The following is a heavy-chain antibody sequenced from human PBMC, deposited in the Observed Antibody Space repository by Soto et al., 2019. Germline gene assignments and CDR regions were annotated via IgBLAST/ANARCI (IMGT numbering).Heavy chain of an antibody. D-gene: IGHD6-13*01. CDR3: ARRSQSAAGVPFTVVYYYMDV. CDR1: GFTFSSYW. V-gene: IGHV3-74*01. J-gene: IGHJ6*03. Sequence: QLGGSLRLSCAASGFTFSSYWMHWVRQAPGKGLVWVSRINSDGSSTSYADSVKGRFTISRDNAKNTLYLQMNSLRAEDTAVYYCARRSQSAAGVPFTVVYYYMDVWGKGTTVTVSS. CDR2: INSDGSST.